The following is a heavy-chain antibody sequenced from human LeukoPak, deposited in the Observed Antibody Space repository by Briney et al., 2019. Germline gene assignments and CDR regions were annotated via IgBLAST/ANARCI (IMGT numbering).Heavy chain of an antibody. Sequence: PSETLSLTCAVYGGSFSGYYWSWIRQPPGKGRGWIGEINHSGSTNYNPSLKSRVTISVDTSKNQFSLKLSSVTAADTAVYYCASRSGYGSRYYMDVWGKGTTVTVSS. CDR2: INHSGST. CDR3: ASRSGYGSRYYMDV. CDR1: GGSFSGYY. D-gene: IGHD4-17*01. V-gene: IGHV4-34*01. J-gene: IGHJ6*03.